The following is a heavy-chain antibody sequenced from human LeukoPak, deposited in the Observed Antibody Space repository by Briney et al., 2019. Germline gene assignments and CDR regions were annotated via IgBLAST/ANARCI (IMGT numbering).Heavy chain of an antibody. CDR1: GYTFTGYY. CDR3: ARDRFVDYDSSGWVHY. D-gene: IGHD3-22*01. V-gene: IGHV1-2*02. J-gene: IGHJ4*02. CDR2: INPNSGGT. Sequence: ASVKVSCKASGYTFTGYYMHWVRQAPGQGLEWMGWINPNSGGTNYAQKFQGRVTMTRDTSISTAYMELSRLRSDDTAVYYCARDRFVDYDSSGWVHYWGQGTLVTVSS.